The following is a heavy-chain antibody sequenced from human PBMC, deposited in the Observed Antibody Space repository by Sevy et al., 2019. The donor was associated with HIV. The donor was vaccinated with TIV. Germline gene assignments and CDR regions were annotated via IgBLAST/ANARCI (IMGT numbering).Heavy chain of an antibody. CDR2: ISPHTGDT. Sequence: ASVKVSCKVSGYTFSIYRITWVRQAPGQGLEWMGWISPHTGDTKFAETFQHRVTMSTDTSTATAYMELSSLRSDDTAVYYCARAFSTSGRCYSLAYWGQGTLVTVSS. D-gene: IGHD1-26*01. J-gene: IGHJ4*02. CDR3: ARAFSTSGRCYSLAY. V-gene: IGHV1-18*01. CDR1: GYTFSIYR.